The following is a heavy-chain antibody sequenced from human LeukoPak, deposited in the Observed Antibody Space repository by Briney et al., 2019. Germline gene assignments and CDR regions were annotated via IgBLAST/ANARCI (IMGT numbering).Heavy chain of an antibody. CDR2: TYYRSKWYN. Sequence: SQTLSLTCAISGDSVSSNSAAWNWIRQSPSRGLEWLGRTYYRSKWYNDYAVSVKSRITINPDTSKNQFSLQLNSVTPEDTAVYYCVQEIVVEAAAGTSQDYWGQGTLVTVSS. CDR3: VQEIVVEAAAGTSQDY. CDR1: GDSVSSNSAA. J-gene: IGHJ4*02. V-gene: IGHV6-1*01. D-gene: IGHD6-13*01.